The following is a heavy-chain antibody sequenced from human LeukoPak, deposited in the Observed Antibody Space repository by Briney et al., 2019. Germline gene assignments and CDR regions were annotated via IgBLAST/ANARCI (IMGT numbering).Heavy chain of an antibody. V-gene: IGHV4-38-2*02. J-gene: IGHJ4*02. D-gene: IGHD2-15*01. CDR2: IYHSGST. CDR1: GYSISSGYY. Sequence: SETLSLTCTVSGYSISSGYYWGWIRQPPGKGLEWIGSIYHSGSTYYNPSLKSRVTISVDTSKNKFSLKLSSVTAADTAVYYCARDEGAATSWGQGTLVTVSS. CDR3: ARDEGAATS.